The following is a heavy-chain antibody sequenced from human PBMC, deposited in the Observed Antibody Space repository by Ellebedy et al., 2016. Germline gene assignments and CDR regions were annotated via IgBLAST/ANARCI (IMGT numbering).Heavy chain of an antibody. V-gene: IGHV1-3*01. CDR3: ARDLEGVPAAQYYYYYGMDV. D-gene: IGHD2-2*01. CDR2: INAGNGNT. Sequence: ASVKVSXXASGYTFTSYAMHWVRQAPGQRLEWMGWINAGNGNTKYSQKFQGRVTITRDTSASTAYMELSSLRSEDTAVYYCARDLEGVPAAQYYYYYGMDVWGQGTTVTVSS. J-gene: IGHJ6*02. CDR1: GYTFTSYA.